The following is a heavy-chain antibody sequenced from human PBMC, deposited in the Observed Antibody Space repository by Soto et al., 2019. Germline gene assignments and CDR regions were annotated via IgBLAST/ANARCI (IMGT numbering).Heavy chain of an antibody. V-gene: IGHV3-48*02. CDR1: GFTFSSYS. D-gene: IGHD6-13*01. J-gene: IGHJ3*02. Sequence: GSLRLSCAASGFTFSSYSMNWVRQAPGKGLEWVSYISSSSSTIYYADSVKGRFTISRDNAKNSLYLQMNSLRDEDTAVYYCARDRSGIAAAGLDAFDIWGQGTMVTVSS. CDR2: ISSSSSTI. CDR3: ARDRSGIAAAGLDAFDI.